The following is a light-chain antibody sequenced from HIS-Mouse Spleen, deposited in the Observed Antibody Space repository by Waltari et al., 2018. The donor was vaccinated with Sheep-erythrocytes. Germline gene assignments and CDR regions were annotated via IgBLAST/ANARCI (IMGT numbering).Light chain of an antibody. CDR1: SSDVGGYKY. CDR2: DAS. Sequence: QSALTQPRSVSGSPGQSVTLSCTATSSDVGGYKYFPWYQQHPGKAPKIMIYDASKRPAWVPDRFPGSKSGNTASLTIAWLQAEDEADYYCCSYAGSYNHVFATGTKVTVL. V-gene: IGLV2-11*02. CDR3: CSYAGSYNHV. J-gene: IGLJ1*01.